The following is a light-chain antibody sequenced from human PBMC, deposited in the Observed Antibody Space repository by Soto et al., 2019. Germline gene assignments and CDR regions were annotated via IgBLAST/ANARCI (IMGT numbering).Light chain of an antibody. Sequence: DIQMTQSPSSLSASVGDRVTITCRASQEIRDDLAWYQQKPGKAPKRLIYVTSSLQSGVPSRFSGSVYRTEFTLTISSLQPEDFAAYYCRQHNTYPRTFGQGTNVEMK. V-gene: IGKV1-17*01. J-gene: IGKJ1*01. CDR1: QEIRDD. CDR2: VTS. CDR3: RQHNTYPRT.